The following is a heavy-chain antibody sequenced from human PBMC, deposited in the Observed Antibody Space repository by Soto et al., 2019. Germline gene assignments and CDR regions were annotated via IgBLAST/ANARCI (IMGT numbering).Heavy chain of an antibody. V-gene: IGHV3-66*01. CDR3: ARDRCSGYACYHFDL. J-gene: IGHJ4*02. Sequence: PVGSLRLSCAASGFTVSSNYMSWVRQAPGKGLEWVSIIYSSGSTYYADSVKGRFTISRDNAKNSLYLQMNSLRAEDTAVYYCARDRCSGYACYHFDLWGQGTPVTVSS. CDR1: GFTVSSNY. D-gene: IGHD3-22*01. CDR2: IYSSGST.